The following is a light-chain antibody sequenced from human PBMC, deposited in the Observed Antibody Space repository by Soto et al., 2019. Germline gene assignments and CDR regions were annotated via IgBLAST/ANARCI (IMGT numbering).Light chain of an antibody. CDR3: QQLNTYPHP. CDR2: AAS. Sequence: DIPLTQSPSFLSASVGDRVTITCRASQAISSYLAWYQQKPGKAPRLLIDAASTLQSGVPSRFISSASGTEFALTISSLQPEDVAVYFCQQLNTYPHPFGGGTKLEIK. V-gene: IGKV1-9*01. J-gene: IGKJ4*01. CDR1: QAISSY.